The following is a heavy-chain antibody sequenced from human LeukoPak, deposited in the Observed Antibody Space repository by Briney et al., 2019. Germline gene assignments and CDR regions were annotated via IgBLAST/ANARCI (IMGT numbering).Heavy chain of an antibody. Sequence: SETLSLTCTVSGGSISSYYWSWIRQPPGKGLEWIGYIYYSGSTNYNPSLKSRVTISVDTSKNQFSLKLSSVTAADTAVYYCARVNWDIVVAPAVYYYYMDVWGKGTTVTVSS. CDR1: GGSISSYY. V-gene: IGHV4-59*01. J-gene: IGHJ6*03. D-gene: IGHD2-2*01. CDR2: IYYSGST. CDR3: ARVNWDIVVAPAVYYYYMDV.